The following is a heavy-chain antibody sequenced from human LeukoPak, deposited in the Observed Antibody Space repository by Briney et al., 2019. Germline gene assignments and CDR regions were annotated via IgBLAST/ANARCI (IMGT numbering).Heavy chain of an antibody. Sequence: GGSLRFSCAASGFTFSDYYMSWIRQAPGKGLEWVSYISSSGSTIYYADSVKARFTISRDNSKNTLYLQMNSQRPEDTAVYYCASDMGGTTASPGRGLWYWGQGTLVTVSS. J-gene: IGHJ4*02. D-gene: IGHD1-26*01. CDR3: ASDMGGTTASPGRGLWY. CDR2: ISSSGSTI. V-gene: IGHV3-11*04. CDR1: GFTFSDYY.